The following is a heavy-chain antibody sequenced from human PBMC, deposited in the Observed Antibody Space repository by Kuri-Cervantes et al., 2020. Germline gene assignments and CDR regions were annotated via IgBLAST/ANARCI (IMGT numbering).Heavy chain of an antibody. CDR2: ISSSGSTI. CDR1: GFTFSDYY. J-gene: IGHJ4*02. Sequence: GESLKISCAASGFTFSDYYMSWIRQAPGKGLEWVSYISSSGSTIYYAASVKCQFTISSDNAKNSLYLQMHGLRAEDTAVYYCASSVTTGGRGGYWGQGTLVTVSS. V-gene: IGHV3-11*04. CDR3: ASSVTTGGRGGY. D-gene: IGHD4-17*01.